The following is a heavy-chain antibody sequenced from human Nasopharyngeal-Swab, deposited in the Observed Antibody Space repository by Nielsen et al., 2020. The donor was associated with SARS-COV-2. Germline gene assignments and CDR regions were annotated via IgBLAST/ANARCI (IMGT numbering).Heavy chain of an antibody. D-gene: IGHD1-14*01. V-gene: IGHV3-23*01. CDR3: ARGLTGHIVQWIPSPY. CDR1: GFSITTYG. CDR2: ISELGSGI. J-gene: IGHJ4*02. Sequence: GGSRRLSGAASGFSITTYGMTWVRQAPGKGLEWVAGISELGSGIYHADSVRGRFSISRDTSKNTVYLQMNTVRAEETGLYYCARGLTGHIVQWIPSPYWGQGTLVTVSS.